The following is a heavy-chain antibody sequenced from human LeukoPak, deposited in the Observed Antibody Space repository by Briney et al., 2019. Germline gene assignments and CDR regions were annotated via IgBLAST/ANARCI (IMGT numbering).Heavy chain of an antibody. Sequence: ASVEVSCKASGYSFTAFYIHWVRQARGQGLEWMGWIHPRSGETNYAQKFQDRVTVTRDTSIAPAYMDLIRLTSDDTAVYYCASYASGYNWLRVWGQGTLVTVSS. CDR1: GYSFTAFY. V-gene: IGHV1-2*02. CDR3: ASYASGYNWLRV. CDR2: IHPRSGET. J-gene: IGHJ4*02. D-gene: IGHD1-1*01.